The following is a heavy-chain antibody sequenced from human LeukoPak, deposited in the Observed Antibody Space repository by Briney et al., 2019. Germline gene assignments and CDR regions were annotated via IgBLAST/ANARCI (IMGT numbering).Heavy chain of an antibody. CDR2: ISGSGSST. CDR1: GFTFSDYG. CDR3: AKDLRDILVVPDASIDY. V-gene: IGHV3-23*01. Sequence: QSGGSLRLSCAASGFTFSDYGMSWVRQAPGKGLEWVSAISGSGSSTYYADSVKGRFTISRDNSKNTLYLQINSLRAEDTAVYYCAKDLRDILVVPDASIDYWGQGTLVTVSS. J-gene: IGHJ4*02. D-gene: IGHD2-2*01.